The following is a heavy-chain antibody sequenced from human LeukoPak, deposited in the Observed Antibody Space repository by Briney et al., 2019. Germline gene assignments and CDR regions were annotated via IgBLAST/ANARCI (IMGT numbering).Heavy chain of an antibody. CDR3: ANASELVWFEVYFDY. CDR1: GFTFSSYA. Sequence: PGGSLRLSCAASGFTFSSYAMSWVRQAPGKGLEWVSAISGSGGSTYYADSVKGRFTISRDNSKHTLYLQMDSLRAEDTAVYYCANASELVWFEVYFDYWGQGTLVTVSS. D-gene: IGHD3-10*01. V-gene: IGHV3-23*01. J-gene: IGHJ4*02. CDR2: ISGSGGST.